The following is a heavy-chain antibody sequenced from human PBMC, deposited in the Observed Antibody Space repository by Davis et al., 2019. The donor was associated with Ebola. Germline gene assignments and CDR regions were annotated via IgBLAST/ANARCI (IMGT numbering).Heavy chain of an antibody. V-gene: IGHV4-59*01. D-gene: IGHD3-16*01. CDR3: ARGDDYPFYMDV. CDR2: IYYSGST. Sequence: MPSETLSLTCTVPGGSINSYYWSWIRQPPGKGLEWIGYIYYSGSTNYNPSLKSRVTISVDTSKNQLSLKLSSVTAADTAVYYCARGDDYPFYMDVWGKGTTVTVSS. J-gene: IGHJ6*04. CDR1: GGSINSYY.